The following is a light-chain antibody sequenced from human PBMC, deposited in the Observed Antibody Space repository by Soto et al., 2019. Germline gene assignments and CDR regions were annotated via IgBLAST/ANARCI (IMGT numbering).Light chain of an antibody. CDR1: QSVRSN. V-gene: IGKV3-11*01. CDR3: QQSGNWPH. J-gene: IGKJ5*01. CDR2: NAS. Sequence: EKVMTQSPATLSVSPGERATLSCRASQSVRSNLAWYQQNPGQPPRLLIYNASTRATGLPARFSGSGSGTDFTLTISSLEPEDFATYFCQQSGNWPHLGQGTRLENK.